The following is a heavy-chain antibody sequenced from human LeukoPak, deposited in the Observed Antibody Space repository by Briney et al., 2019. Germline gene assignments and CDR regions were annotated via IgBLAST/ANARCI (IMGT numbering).Heavy chain of an antibody. CDR1: GFTFSSYE. D-gene: IGHD1-1*01. V-gene: IGHV3-48*01. J-gene: IGHJ5*02. CDR2: ISSSSSTI. Sequence: GGSLRLSCAASGFTFSSYEMNWVRQAPGKGLEWVSYISSSSSTIYYADSVKGRFTISRDNAKNSLYLQMNSLRAEDTAVYYCAREVRALQLERRDRNVRWFDPWGQGTLVTVSS. CDR3: AREVRALQLERRDRNVRWFDP.